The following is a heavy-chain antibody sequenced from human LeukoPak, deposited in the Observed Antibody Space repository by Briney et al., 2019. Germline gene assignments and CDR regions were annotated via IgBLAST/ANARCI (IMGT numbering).Heavy chain of an antibody. CDR3: ARRTDSRSYNWFDH. D-gene: IGHD1-26*01. J-gene: IGHJ5*02. V-gene: IGHV4-4*07. CDR1: GGSISTYH. Sequence: SETLSLTCTVSGGSISTYHWNWIRQPAGKGLEWIGRIQNSDTNYNPSLKSRVIISVDTSKKHFSLKLSSVTAADTAVYYCARRTDSRSYNWFDHWGQGTLVTVSS. CDR2: IQNSDT.